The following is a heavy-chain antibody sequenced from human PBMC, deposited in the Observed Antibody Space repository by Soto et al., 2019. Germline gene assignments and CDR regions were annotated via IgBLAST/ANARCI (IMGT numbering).Heavy chain of an antibody. V-gene: IGHV1-18*01. CDR2: ISAYNGNT. J-gene: IGHJ4*02. CDR3: ARSMVRGVPEDY. D-gene: IGHD3-10*01. CDR1: GYTFTSYG. Sequence: QVQLVQSGAEVKKPGASVKVSCKASGYTFTSYGISWVRQAPGQGLEWMGWISAYNGNTKYAQKLQGRVTMTTDAATSTAYMELRSMRADDTAVYYCARSMVRGVPEDYWGQGTLVTVSS.